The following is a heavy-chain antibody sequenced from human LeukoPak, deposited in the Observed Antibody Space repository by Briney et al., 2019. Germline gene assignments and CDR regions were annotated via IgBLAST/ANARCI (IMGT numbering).Heavy chain of an antibody. D-gene: IGHD1-14*01. V-gene: IGHV3-48*01. J-gene: IGHJ4*02. CDR2: ISSSSSTI. Sequence: GGSLRLSCAASGFTFSSYSMNWVRQAPGKGLEWVSYISSSSSTIYYADSVKGRFTISRDNAKNSLYLQMNSLRAEDTAVYYCARDATPPGIIFDYWGQGTLVTVSS. CDR3: ARDATPPGIIFDY. CDR1: GFTFSSYS.